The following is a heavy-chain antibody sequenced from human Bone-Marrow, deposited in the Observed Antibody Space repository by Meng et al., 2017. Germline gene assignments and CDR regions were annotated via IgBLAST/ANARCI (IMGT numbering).Heavy chain of an antibody. CDR1: AGCFGVFF. V-gene: IGHV4-34*01. Sequence: QVQQGGSGTLMNPPTPSLTCSFYAGCFGVFFSSRLRQPPGKGLECIGEINNSASTNYKPSLQSRVTISVDTSKNPSSLKLSSVTAANTAVYYCERVKLIRGKRGYFDLWGRGTLVTVPS. J-gene: IGHJ2*01. D-gene: IGHD3-10*01. CDR2: INNSAST. CDR3: ERVKLIRGKRGYFDL.